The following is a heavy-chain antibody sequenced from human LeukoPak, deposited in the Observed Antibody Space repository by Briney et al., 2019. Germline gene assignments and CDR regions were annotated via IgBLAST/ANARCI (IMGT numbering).Heavy chain of an antibody. J-gene: IGHJ4*02. Sequence: GGSLRLSCAASGFTFSSYAMSWVRQAPGKGLEWVSAISGSGGSTYYADSVKGRFTISRDNSKNTLYLQMNSLRAEDTAVYYCARGHGIQLWLIFDYWGQGTLVTVSS. CDR3: ARGHGIQLWLIFDY. CDR1: GFTFSSYA. CDR2: ISGSGGST. V-gene: IGHV3-23*01. D-gene: IGHD5-18*01.